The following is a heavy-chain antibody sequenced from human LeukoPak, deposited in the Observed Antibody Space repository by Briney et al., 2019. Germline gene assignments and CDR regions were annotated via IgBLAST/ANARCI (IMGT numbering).Heavy chain of an antibody. V-gene: IGHV3-33*01. D-gene: IGHD6-6*01. J-gene: IGHJ4*02. CDR3: AREEYSTSFDY. CDR2: VWDDGNEQ. Sequence: GGSLRLSCAASGFSFNSYIMHWVRQAPDKGLEWVARVWDDGNEQYYADPVKGRFTISRDNSKNTLYLQMNSLRVEDTAVYYCAREEYSTSFDYWGQGTLVTVSS. CDR1: GFSFNSYI.